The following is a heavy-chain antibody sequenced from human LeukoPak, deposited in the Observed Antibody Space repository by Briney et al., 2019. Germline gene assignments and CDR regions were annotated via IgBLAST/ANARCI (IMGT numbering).Heavy chain of an antibody. CDR2: ISFDGGKI. CDR3: ARDRRTVTTCDY. Sequence: PGGSLRLSCTASAFPFSNYAMNWVRQTPGKGLEWVALISFDGGKIYYADSMKGRFTISRDNSKNTLFLQMNSLRAEDTAVYYCARDRRTVTTCDYWGQGTLVTVSS. V-gene: IGHV3-30*04. J-gene: IGHJ4*02. D-gene: IGHD4-17*01. CDR1: AFPFSNYA.